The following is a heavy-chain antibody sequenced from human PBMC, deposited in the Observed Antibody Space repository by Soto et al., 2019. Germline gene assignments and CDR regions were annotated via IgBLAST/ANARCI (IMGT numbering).Heavy chain of an antibody. CDR2: ISWNSGSI. J-gene: IGHJ4*02. CDR1: GFTFDDYA. CDR3: AKGDLRYFDWPPDY. D-gene: IGHD3-9*01. Sequence: GGSLRLSCAASGFTFDDYAMHWVRQAPGKGLEWVSGISWNSGSIGYADSVKGRFTISRDNAKNSLYLQMNSLRAEDTALYYCAKGDLRYFDWPPDYWGQGTLVTVSS. V-gene: IGHV3-9*01.